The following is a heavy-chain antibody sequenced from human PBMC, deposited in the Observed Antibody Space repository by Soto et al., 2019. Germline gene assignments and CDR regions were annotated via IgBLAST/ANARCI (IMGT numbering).Heavy chain of an antibody. CDR3: ARDPRIDYYYGMDV. J-gene: IGHJ6*02. CDR1: GFTFSSYG. CDR2: IWYDGSKK. V-gene: IGHV3-33*01. Sequence: QVQLVESGGGVVQPGRSLRLSCAASGFTFSSYGMHWVRQAPGKGLEWVAVIWYDGSKKYYAESVKGRFTISRDNSKNTRYLQMDSLRAEDTAVYYCARDPRIDYYYGMDVWGQGTTVTVSS.